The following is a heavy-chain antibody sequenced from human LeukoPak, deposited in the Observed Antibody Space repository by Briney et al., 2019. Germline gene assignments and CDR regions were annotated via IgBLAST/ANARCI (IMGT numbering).Heavy chain of an antibody. Sequence: GESLKISCKGSGYSFTSYWIGWVRQMPGKGLEWMGIIYPGDSDTRYSPSFQGQVTISADKSISTAYLQWSSLKASDTAMYYCARRHYYGSGSYYNWGFDYWGQGTLVTVSS. D-gene: IGHD3-10*01. CDR3: ARRHYYGSGSYYNWGFDY. V-gene: IGHV5-51*01. J-gene: IGHJ4*02. CDR2: IYPGDSDT. CDR1: GYSFTSYW.